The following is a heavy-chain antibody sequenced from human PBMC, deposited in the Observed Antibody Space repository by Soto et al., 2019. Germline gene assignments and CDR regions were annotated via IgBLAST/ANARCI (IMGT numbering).Heavy chain of an antibody. CDR2: IIPTFGTA. D-gene: IGHD2-21*01. V-gene: IGHV1-69*05. J-gene: IGHJ6*02. CDR1: GGTFSSYT. Sequence: QVQLVQSGAEVKKPGSSVKVSCKASGGTFSSYTISWVRQAPGQGLEWMGGIIPTFGTADYAQKFQGRVTIXXDESTSTGYMELSSLRSEDTVLYYCARPSCGAACYSYGMDVWGQGTAVNVSS. CDR3: ARPSCGAACYSYGMDV.